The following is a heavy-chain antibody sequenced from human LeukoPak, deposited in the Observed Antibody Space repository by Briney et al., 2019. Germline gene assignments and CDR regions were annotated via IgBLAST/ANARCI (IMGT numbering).Heavy chain of an antibody. CDR2: ISSDGSII. CDR3: ARPAVAGLRAGGYDY. D-gene: IGHD6-19*01. J-gene: IGHJ4*02. Sequence: GGSLRLSCAASGFSFGSYWMHWVRQAPGKGLVWVSRISSDGSIINYADSVKGRFTISRDNAKSTLYLQMNSLRVEDTAVYYCARPAVAGLRAGGYDYWGQGTLVTVSS. V-gene: IGHV3-74*01. CDR1: GFSFGSYW.